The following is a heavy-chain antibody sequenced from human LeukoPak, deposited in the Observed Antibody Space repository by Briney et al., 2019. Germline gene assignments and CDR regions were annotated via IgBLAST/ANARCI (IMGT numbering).Heavy chain of an antibody. CDR2: INPSGGST. CDR1: GYTFTSYY. V-gene: IGHV1-46*01. Sequence: ASVKVSYKASGYTFTSYYMQWVRQAPGQGLEWMGIINPSGGSTTYAQKFQGRVTMTRDTSTSTAYMELRSLRSDDTAVYYCARTSHESVLYWSDPWGQGTLVNVSS. D-gene: IGHD3-16*01. CDR3: ARTSHESVLYWSDP. J-gene: IGHJ5*02.